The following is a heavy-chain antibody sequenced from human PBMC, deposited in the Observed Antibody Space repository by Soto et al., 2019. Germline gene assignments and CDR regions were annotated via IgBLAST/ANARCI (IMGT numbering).Heavy chain of an antibody. CDR2: INPSGGST. CDR1: GYTFTSYY. J-gene: IGHJ6*02. D-gene: IGHD4-17*01. CDR3: ARVHSTYYGDFGANYGMDV. V-gene: IGHV1-46*01. Sequence: QVQLVQSGAEVKKPGASVKVSCKASGYTFTSYYMHWVRQAPGQGLECVGIINPSGGSTSYAQKFQGRVTMTRDTSTSTVYMDLSSLRSEDTAVYYCARVHSTYYGDFGANYGMDVWGQGSTVPVSS.